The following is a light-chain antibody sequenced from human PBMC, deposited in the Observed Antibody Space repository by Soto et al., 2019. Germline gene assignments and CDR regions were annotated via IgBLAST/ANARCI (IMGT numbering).Light chain of an antibody. CDR3: HQYGSSPWT. J-gene: IGKJ1*01. CDR1: QSITSSF. V-gene: IGKV3-20*01. Sequence: ETVLKQSPGELSRAPGERASLSCAASQSITSSFLAWYQQKPGQAPRLLIYGAFSRATGIPDRFSGSGSGTDFTLTISRLEPEDFGVYYCHQYGSSPWTFGQGTKVDIK. CDR2: GAF.